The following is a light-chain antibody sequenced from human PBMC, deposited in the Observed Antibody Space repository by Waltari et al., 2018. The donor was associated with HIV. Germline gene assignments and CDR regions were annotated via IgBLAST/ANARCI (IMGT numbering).Light chain of an antibody. Sequence: QSALTQPPSASGSPGQSVTISCTGPSSDAGVYNFVSWYQQHPGKAPNLMIYEVFKRPSGVPDRFSGSKSGNTASLTVSGLQAEDEADYYCNSYAGSNTLVFGTGTKVTVL. CDR1: SSDAGVYNF. V-gene: IGLV2-8*01. J-gene: IGLJ1*01. CDR2: EVF. CDR3: NSYAGSNTLV.